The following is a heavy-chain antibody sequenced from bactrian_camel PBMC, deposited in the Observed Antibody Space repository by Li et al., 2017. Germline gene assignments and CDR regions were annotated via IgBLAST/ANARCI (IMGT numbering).Heavy chain of an antibody. V-gene: IGHV3S55*01. Sequence: HVQLVESGGGSVQAGGSLTLSCEVSDLTYDYYMGWFRPVPGKAREVVAIIEIDLTPTYSDSVKGRFTISKDNAKSTLYLQMNSLKPEDTAEYYCAALKSAGRFTTGARGPRSPS. D-gene: IGHD5*01. J-gene: IGHJ4*01. CDR3: AALKSAGRFTT. CDR1: DLTYDYY. CDR2: IEIDLTP.